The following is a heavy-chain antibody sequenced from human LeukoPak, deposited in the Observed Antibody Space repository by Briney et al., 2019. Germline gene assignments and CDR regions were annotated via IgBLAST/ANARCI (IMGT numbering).Heavy chain of an antibody. CDR3: ARYCSSTSCYTGFDP. Sequence: GASVKVSCKASGYTFTSYGISWVRPAPGQGLEWMGWISAYNGNTNYAQKLQGRVTMTTDTSTSTAYMELRSLRSDDTAVYYCARYCSSTSCYTGFDPWGQGTLVTVSS. D-gene: IGHD2-2*02. CDR2: ISAYNGNT. CDR1: GYTFTSYG. V-gene: IGHV1-18*01. J-gene: IGHJ5*02.